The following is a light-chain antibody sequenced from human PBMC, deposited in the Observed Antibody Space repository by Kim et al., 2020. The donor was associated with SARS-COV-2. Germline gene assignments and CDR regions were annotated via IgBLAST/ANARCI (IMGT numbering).Light chain of an antibody. J-gene: IGLJ2*01. CDR1: SLRKYY. Sequence: SSELTQDPAVSVALGQTVRITCQGDSLRKYYATWYQQKPGQAPVLLISGKNNRPSGIPDRFSGSSSGNTASLTIAGAQAEDEADYYCNSRDTSHFVIFGGGTK. CDR2: GKN. CDR3: NSRDTSHFVI. V-gene: IGLV3-19*01.